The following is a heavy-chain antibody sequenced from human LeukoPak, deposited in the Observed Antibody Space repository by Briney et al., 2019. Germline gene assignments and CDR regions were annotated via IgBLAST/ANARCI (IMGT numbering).Heavy chain of an antibody. J-gene: IGHJ4*02. CDR2: IKVDGSNK. CDR3: AGAASNDYGDY. V-gene: IGHV3-7*04. D-gene: IGHD4-17*01. CDR1: GFTFSNYW. Sequence: GGSLRLSCAASGFTFSNYWMSWVRQAPGKGLEWVANIKVDGSNKYYADSVKGRFTISRDNSKNTLYLQMNSLRAEDTAVYYCAGAASNDYGDYWGQGTLVTVSS.